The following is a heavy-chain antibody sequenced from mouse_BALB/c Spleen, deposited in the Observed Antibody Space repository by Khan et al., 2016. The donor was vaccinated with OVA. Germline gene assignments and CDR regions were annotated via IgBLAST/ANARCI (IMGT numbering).Heavy chain of an antibody. J-gene: IGHJ3*01. CDR3: NRADGRFAY. V-gene: IGHV14-4*02. CDR2: IDPENGDT. CDR1: GFNIKDYY. Sequence: VQLKESGAELVRSGASVKLSCTASGFNIKDYYLHWVKQRPKQGLGWIGWIDPENGDTEYAPKFQGKATMTADTSSNTAYLQLRSLTSEDTAVYDCNRADGRFAYWGQGTLVTVSA. D-gene: IGHD3-3*01.